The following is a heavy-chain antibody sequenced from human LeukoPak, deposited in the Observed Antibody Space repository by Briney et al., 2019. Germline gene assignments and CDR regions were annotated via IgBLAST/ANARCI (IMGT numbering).Heavy chain of an antibody. Sequence: PGGSLRLSCAASGFTFSDYYMNWIRQAPGKGLEWVAYISSRSSTIFYADSVKDRFTISRYDSKNTLDLQMNGLRPDDTAVYYCLRQGVGDPPRWGQGALVIVSS. CDR1: GFTFSDYY. J-gene: IGHJ4*02. D-gene: IGHD3-16*01. V-gene: IGHV3-11*01. CDR3: LRQGVGDPPR. CDR2: ISSRSSTI.